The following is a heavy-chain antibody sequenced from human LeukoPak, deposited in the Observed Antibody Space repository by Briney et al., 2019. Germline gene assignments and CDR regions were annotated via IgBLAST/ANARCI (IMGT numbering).Heavy chain of an antibody. CDR1: GFTFSSYG. CDR2: IRYDGSNK. Sequence: GGSLRLSCAASGFTFSSYGMHWVRQAPGKGLEWVAFIRYDGSNKYYADSVKGRFTISRDNSKNTLYLQMNSLRAEDTAVYYCARGGGSGSYFGYFDYWGQGTLVTVSS. V-gene: IGHV3-30*02. J-gene: IGHJ4*02. D-gene: IGHD1-26*01. CDR3: ARGGGSGSYFGYFDY.